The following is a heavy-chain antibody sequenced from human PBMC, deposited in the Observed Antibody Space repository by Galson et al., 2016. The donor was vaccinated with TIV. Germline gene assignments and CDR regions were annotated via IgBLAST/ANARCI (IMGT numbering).Heavy chain of an antibody. Sequence: QSGAEVKKPGESLKISCKASGYSISSYWTAWVRQVPGKGLEWMGIIYPGDSETRYSPSFQGQVTISADKSINTAYLQWTSLEASDTAMYYCAKAPGYSGYSYGYFDSWGQGTLVTVSS. V-gene: IGHV5-51*03. J-gene: IGHJ4*02. CDR3: AKAPGYSGYSYGYFDS. D-gene: IGHD5-18*01. CDR1: GYSISSYW. CDR2: IYPGDSET.